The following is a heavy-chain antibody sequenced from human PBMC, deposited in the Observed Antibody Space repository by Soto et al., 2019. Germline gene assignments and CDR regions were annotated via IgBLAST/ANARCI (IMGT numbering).Heavy chain of an antibody. Sequence: QVQPQESGPGLVKPSETLSLTCTVSGGSISSYYWSWIRQPPGKGLEWIGYIYYSGSTNYNPSLKSRVTISVDTSKNQFSLKLSSVTAADTAVYYCARRYSSSFDYWGQGTLVTVSS. CDR3: ARRYSSSFDY. CDR2: IYYSGST. V-gene: IGHV4-59*08. CDR1: GGSISSYY. D-gene: IGHD6-13*01. J-gene: IGHJ4*02.